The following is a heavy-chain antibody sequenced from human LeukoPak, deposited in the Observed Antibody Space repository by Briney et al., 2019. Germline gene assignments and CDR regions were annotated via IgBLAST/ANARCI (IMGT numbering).Heavy chain of an antibody. D-gene: IGHD2-2*01. J-gene: IGHJ3*02. CDR3: ARLGSTFDI. V-gene: IGHV4-61*03. CDR1: GGSISSSSSHY. CDR2: IFYSGGS. Sequence: PSETLSLTCTVSGGSISSSSSHYWTWIRQPPGKGLEWIGYIFYSGGSNYNPSLKSRVTISVDTSKNHFSLKLSSVTAADTAVYYCARLGSTFDIWGQGTMVTVSS.